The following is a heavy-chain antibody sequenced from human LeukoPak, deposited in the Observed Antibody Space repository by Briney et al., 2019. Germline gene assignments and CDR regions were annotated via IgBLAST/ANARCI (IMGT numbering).Heavy chain of an antibody. CDR3: ARGGYPRRYNWFDP. CDR2: IYYSGST. CDR1: GGSISSSSYY. V-gene: IGHV4-39*07. Sequence: PSETLSLTCTVSGGSISSSSYYWGWIRQPPGKGLEWIQSIYYSGSTYYNPSLKSRVTISVDTSKNQFSLKLSSVTAADTAVYYCARGGYPRRYNWFDPWGQGTLVTVSS. D-gene: IGHD5-18*01. J-gene: IGHJ5*02.